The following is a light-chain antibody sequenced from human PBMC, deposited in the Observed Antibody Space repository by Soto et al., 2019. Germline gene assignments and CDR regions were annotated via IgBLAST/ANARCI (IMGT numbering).Light chain of an antibody. Sequence: DTVMSQSPASLAVSLGGRATINCKSSQRLLYRSNNKNYLAWYQHKAAQPPKLLIYWASTRDSGVPDRFSGSGSGTDFTLTINNVQAEDVAVYYCQQYYNPPWTFGQGTKVEI. CDR2: WAS. J-gene: IGKJ1*01. CDR3: QQYYNPPWT. CDR1: QRLLYRSNNKNY. V-gene: IGKV4-1*01.